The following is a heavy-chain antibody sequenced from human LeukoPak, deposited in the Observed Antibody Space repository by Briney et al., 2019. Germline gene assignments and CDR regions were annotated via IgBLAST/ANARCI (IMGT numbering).Heavy chain of an antibody. J-gene: IGHJ4*02. CDR1: GGSVSSGSYY. CDR3: AREGLYGDYGWSLDY. CDR2: IYYSGST. Sequence: PSETLSLTCTVSGGSVSSGSYYWSWIRQPPGKGLEWIGYIYYSGSTNYNPSLKSRVTISVDTSKNQFSLKLSSVTAADTAVYYCAREGLYGDYGWSLDYWGQGTLVSVSS. V-gene: IGHV4-61*01. D-gene: IGHD4-17*01.